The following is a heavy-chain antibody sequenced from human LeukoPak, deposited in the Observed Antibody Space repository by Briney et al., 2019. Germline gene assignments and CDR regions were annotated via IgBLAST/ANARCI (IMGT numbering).Heavy chain of an antibody. Sequence: GRSLRLSCAASGFTFSRYAMHWVRQAPGKGLEWVALTSFDGSNQYYADFVKGRFTISRDNSKNTLSLQMNSLRVEDTAVYYCARWNPRGYDFWSGRGEHYFDYWGQGTLVTVSS. CDR3: ARWNPRGYDFWSGRGEHYFDY. J-gene: IGHJ4*02. D-gene: IGHD3-3*01. CDR1: GFTFSRYA. V-gene: IGHV3-30-3*01. CDR2: TSFDGSNQ.